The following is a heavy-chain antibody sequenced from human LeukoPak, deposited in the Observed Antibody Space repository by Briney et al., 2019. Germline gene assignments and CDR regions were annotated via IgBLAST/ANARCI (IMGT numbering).Heavy chain of an antibody. CDR2: IKEDGSQK. CDR1: GFTFSTW. CDR3: ARDVSGNLDY. D-gene: IGHD4-23*01. V-gene: IGHV3-7*03. J-gene: IGHJ4*02. Sequence: GGSLRLSCAASGFTFSTWMTWVRQAPGKGLEWLANIKEDGSQKHYADSVKGRFTISRDNAENSVYLQMTSLRAEDTAVYYCARDVSGNLDYWGQGTLVTVSS.